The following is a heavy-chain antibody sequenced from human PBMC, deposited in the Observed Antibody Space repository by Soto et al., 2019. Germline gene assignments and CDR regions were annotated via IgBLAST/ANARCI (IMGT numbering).Heavy chain of an antibody. CDR2: ISSSSSYI. CDR1: GFTFSSYS. V-gene: IGHV3-21*01. J-gene: IGHJ4*02. CDR3: ARSPRGYSYAIDY. Sequence: PGGSLRLSCAASGFTFSSYSMNWVRQAPGKGLEWVSSISSSSSYIYYADSVKGRFTISRDNAKNSLYLQMNSLRAEDTAVYYCARSPRGYSYAIDYWGQGTLVTVSS. D-gene: IGHD5-18*01.